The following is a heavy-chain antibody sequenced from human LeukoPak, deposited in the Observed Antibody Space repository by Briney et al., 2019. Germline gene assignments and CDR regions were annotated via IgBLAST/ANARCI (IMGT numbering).Heavy chain of an antibody. CDR1: TFPFNTYA. CDR2: ISGSGGST. D-gene: IGHD3-22*01. J-gene: IGHJ4*02. CDR3: AKVRYDSSGYQSPYFDY. V-gene: IGHV3-23*01. Sequence: GGSLRLSCAASTFPFNTYAMHWFRQAPGKGLEWVSVISGSGGSTYYADSVKGRFTISRDNSKNTLYLQMNSLRAEDTAVYYCAKVRYDSSGYQSPYFDYWGQGILVTVSS.